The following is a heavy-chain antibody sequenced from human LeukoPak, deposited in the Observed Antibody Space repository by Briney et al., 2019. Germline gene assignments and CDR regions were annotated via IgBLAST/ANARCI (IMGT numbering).Heavy chain of an antibody. CDR1: GGSISSYY. D-gene: IGHD2-2*01. CDR2: IYYSGST. Sequence: SETLSLTCTVSGGSISSYYWSWIRQPPGKGLEWIGYIYYSGSTNYNPSLKSRVTISVDTSKNQFSLKLSSVTAADTAVYYCARGEGYCSSTSCYADAFDIWGQGIMVTVSS. CDR3: ARGEGYCSSTSCYADAFDI. V-gene: IGHV4-59*01. J-gene: IGHJ3*02.